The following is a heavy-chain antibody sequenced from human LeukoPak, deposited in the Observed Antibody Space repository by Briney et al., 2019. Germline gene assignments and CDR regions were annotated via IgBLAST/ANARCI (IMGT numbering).Heavy chain of an antibody. CDR1: GGTFISYA. V-gene: IGHV1-69*13. J-gene: IGHJ4*02. CDR2: IIPIFGTA. Sequence: SVKVSCKASGGTFISYAISWVRQAPGQGLEWMGGIIPIFGTANYAQKFQGRVTITADESTSTAYMELSSLRSEDTAVYYCASLRIFSSSDVNFDYWGQGTLVTVSS. CDR3: ASLRIFSSSDVNFDY. D-gene: IGHD6-6*01.